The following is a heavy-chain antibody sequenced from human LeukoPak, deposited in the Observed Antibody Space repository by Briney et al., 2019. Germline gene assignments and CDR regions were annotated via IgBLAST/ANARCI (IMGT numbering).Heavy chain of an antibody. CDR3: AKVWFGDSDAFDI. CDR1: GGSTSSSN. J-gene: IGHJ3*02. Sequence: GTLSLTCAVSGGSTSSSNWWSWVRQAPGKGLEWVSSITGSGFSTYYADSVKGRFTISRDNSKNTLSLQMNNLRAEDTAVYYCAKVWFGDSDAFDIWGQGTMVTVSS. D-gene: IGHD3-10*01. CDR2: ITGSGFST. V-gene: IGHV3-23*01.